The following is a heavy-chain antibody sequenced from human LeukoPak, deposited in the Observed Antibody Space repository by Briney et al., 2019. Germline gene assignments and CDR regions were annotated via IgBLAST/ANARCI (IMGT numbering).Heavy chain of an antibody. CDR2: ISSSSSYI. CDR3: ARHYYYDSSGYYFVSALDY. CDR1: GFTLSSYA. Sequence: GGSLRLSCAASGFTLSSYAMSWVRQAPGKGLEWVSSISSSSSYIYYADSVKGRFTISRDNAKNSLYLQMNSLRAEDTAVYYCARHYYYDSSGYYFVSALDYWGQGTLVTVSS. J-gene: IGHJ4*02. D-gene: IGHD3-22*01. V-gene: IGHV3-21*01.